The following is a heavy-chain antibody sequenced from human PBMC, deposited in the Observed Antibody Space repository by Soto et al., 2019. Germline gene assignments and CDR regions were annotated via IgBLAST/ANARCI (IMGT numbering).Heavy chain of an antibody. CDR3: ARKPSSSSPFDY. J-gene: IGHJ4*02. D-gene: IGHD6-6*01. V-gene: IGHV4-59*01. CDR1: GGSISSYY. CDR2: IYYSGST. Sequence: QVQLQESGPGLVKPSETLSLTCTVSGGSISSYYWSWIRQPPGKGLEWIGYIYYSGSTNYNPSLKSRVTISVDTSRNQFSLKLSSVTAADTAVYYCARKPSSSSPFDYWGQETLVTVSS.